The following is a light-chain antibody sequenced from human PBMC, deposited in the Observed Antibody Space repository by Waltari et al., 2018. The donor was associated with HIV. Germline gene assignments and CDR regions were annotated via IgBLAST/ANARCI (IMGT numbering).Light chain of an antibody. CDR1: SSNIGNNY. CDR3: ATWDDSLSGVV. CDR2: RNN. J-gene: IGLJ3*02. Sequence: QSVLTQPPSASGTPGQRVAISCSGSSSNIGNNYVYWYQQFPGTAPKLLIYRNNQWPSGVSDRFSGSKSDTSASLAISGLRSEDEADYYCATWDDSLSGVVFGGGTKLTVL. V-gene: IGLV1-47*01.